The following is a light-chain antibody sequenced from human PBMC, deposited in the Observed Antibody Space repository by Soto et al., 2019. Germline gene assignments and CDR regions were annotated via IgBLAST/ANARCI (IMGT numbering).Light chain of an antibody. CDR3: QQYNNLRT. J-gene: IGKJ1*01. V-gene: IGKV3-15*01. CDR1: QSVSSN. CDR2: GAS. Sequence: EIVMTQSQATLSVSPGERATLSCRASQSVSSNLAWYQQKPGQAPRLLIYGASTRATGIPARFSGSGSGTEFTLTISSLQSEDFAVYYCQQYNNLRTFGQGTK.